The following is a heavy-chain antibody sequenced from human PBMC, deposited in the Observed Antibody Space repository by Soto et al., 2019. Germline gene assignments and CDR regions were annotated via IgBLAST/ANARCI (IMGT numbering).Heavy chain of an antibody. CDR2: INPNSGGT. J-gene: IGHJ6*02. V-gene: IGHV1-2*04. D-gene: IGHD3-10*01. CDR3: ARSMVRGVIISSYYGMDV. Sequence: QVQLVQSGAEVKKPGASVKVSCKASGYTFTGYYMHWVRQAPGQGLEWMGWINPNSGGTNYAQKFQGWVTMTRDTSISTAYMERSRLRSDDTAVYYCARSMVRGVIISSYYGMDVWGQGTTVTVSS. CDR1: GYTFTGYY.